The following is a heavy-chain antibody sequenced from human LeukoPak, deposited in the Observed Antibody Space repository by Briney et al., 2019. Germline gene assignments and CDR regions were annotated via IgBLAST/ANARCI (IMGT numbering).Heavy chain of an antibody. J-gene: IGHJ4*02. Sequence: GASVKVSCKASGGTFSIYAISWVRQAPGQGLEWMGGIIPIFGTANYAQKFQGRVTITADESTSTAYMELSSLRSEDTAVYYCARARGGDPAWYFDYWGQGTLVTVSS. CDR3: ARARGGDPAWYFDY. V-gene: IGHV1-69*13. CDR1: GGTFSIYA. CDR2: IIPIFGTA. D-gene: IGHD2-21*02.